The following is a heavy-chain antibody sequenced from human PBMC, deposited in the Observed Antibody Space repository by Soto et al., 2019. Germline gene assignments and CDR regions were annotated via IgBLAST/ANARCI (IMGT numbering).Heavy chain of an antibody. Sequence: QITLKESGPTLVKPTQTLTLTCTFSGFSLSTSGVGVGWIRQPPGKALEWLALIYWNDDKRYSPSLKSRLTITKDTSKNQVVLTMTNMDPVDTATYYCAHRHLAAAGTSSFDYWGQGTLVTVSS. CDR1: GFSLSTSGVG. J-gene: IGHJ4*02. CDR3: AHRHLAAAGTSSFDY. CDR2: IYWNDDK. D-gene: IGHD6-13*01. V-gene: IGHV2-5*01.